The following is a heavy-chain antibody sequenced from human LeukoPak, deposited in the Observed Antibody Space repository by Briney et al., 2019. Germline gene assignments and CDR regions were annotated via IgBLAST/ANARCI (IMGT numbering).Heavy chain of an antibody. Sequence: GGSLRLSCAASGFTFSSYSMNWVRQAPGKGLEWVSSISSSSSYIHYADSVKGRFTISRDNAKNSLYLQMNSLRAEDTAVYYCARDPGSYVWGSYYFDYWGQGTLVTVSS. CDR1: GFTFSSYS. V-gene: IGHV3-21*01. J-gene: IGHJ4*02. D-gene: IGHD3-16*01. CDR3: ARDPGSYVWGSYYFDY. CDR2: ISSSSSYI.